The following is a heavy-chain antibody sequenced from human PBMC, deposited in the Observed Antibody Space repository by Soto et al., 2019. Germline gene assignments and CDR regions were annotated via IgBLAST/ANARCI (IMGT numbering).Heavy chain of an antibody. V-gene: IGHV1-18*01. J-gene: IGHJ3*02. Sequence: ASVKVSCKASGYTFTSYGISWVRQAPGQGLEWMGWISAYNGNTNYAQKLQGRVTMTTDTSTSTAYMELRSLRSDDTAVYYCARDSSSWYARRQAFDIRGQGTMVTVSS. CDR2: ISAYNGNT. CDR1: GYTFTSYG. CDR3: ARDSSSWYARRQAFDI. D-gene: IGHD6-13*01.